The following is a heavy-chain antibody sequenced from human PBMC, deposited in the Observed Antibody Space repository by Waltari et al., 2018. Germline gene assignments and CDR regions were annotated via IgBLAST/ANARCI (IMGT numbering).Heavy chain of an antibody. CDR2: IKQDGSGE. CDR3: ARIVVVVAAYDY. CDR1: GFTFSSYW. D-gene: IGHD2-15*01. J-gene: IGHJ4*02. Sequence: EVQLVESGGGLVQPGGSLRLSCAASGFTFSSYWMSWVRQAPGKGLEWVANIKQDGSGEYYVDSVKGRFTISRDNAKNSLYLQMNSLRAEDTAVYYCARIVVVVAAYDYWGQGTLVTVSS. V-gene: IGHV3-7*01.